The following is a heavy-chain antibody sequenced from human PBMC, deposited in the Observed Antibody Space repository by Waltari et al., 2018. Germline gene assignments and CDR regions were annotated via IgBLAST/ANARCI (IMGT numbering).Heavy chain of an antibody. V-gene: IGHV1-3*03. CDR3: ARGSHPSYYYYYMDV. Sequence: QVQLVQSGAEVKKPGASVKVSCKASGYTFTSYAMHWVRQAPGQRLEWMGWINAGNGNTKYSQEFQGRVTITRDTSASTAYMELSSLRSEDMAVYYCARGSHPSYYYYYMDVWGKGTTVTVSS. J-gene: IGHJ6*03. CDR1: GYTFTSYA. CDR2: INAGNGNT.